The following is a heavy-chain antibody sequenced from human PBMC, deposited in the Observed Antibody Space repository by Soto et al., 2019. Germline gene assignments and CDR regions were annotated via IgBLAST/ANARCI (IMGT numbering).Heavy chain of an antibody. V-gene: IGHV1-58*02. CDR3: AADRGPNTAMDP. CDR1: GITFTSSA. Sequence: GASVKVSCKGSGITFTSSAMEWVRRVRGQRLEWIGWIVVGIGNTNYEQKFQERVTITRDMPTSTAYMELSSLRSEDTTVYYCAADRGPNTAMDPWGQGTMVTVSS. D-gene: IGHD5-18*01. CDR2: IVVGIGNT. J-gene: IGHJ3*01.